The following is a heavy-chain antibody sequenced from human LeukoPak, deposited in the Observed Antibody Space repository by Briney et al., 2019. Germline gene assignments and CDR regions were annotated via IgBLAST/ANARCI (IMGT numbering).Heavy chain of an antibody. V-gene: IGHV4-4*07. CDR3: ATGRGYSYGYSSDY. CDR2: IYTSGST. J-gene: IGHJ4*02. CDR1: GGSISSYY. Sequence: SETLSLTCTVSGGSISSYYWSWIRQPAGKGLEWIGRIYTSGSTNYNPSLKSRVTISVDTSKNQFSLKLSSVTAADTAVYYCATGRGYSYGYSSDYWGQGTLVTVSS. D-gene: IGHD5-18*01.